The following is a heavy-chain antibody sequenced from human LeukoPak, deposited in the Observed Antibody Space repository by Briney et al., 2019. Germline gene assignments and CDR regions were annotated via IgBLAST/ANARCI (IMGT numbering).Heavy chain of an antibody. J-gene: IGHJ3*02. CDR3: ARHEPLNAFDI. V-gene: IGHV4-39*01. Sequence: SETLSLTCTVSGGSISSSSYYWGWIRQPPGKGLEWIGGIYYSGSTYYNPSLKSRVTISVDTSKNQFSLKLSSVTAADTAVYYCARHEPLNAFDIWGQGTMVTVSS. CDR1: GGSISSSSYY. CDR2: IYYSGST.